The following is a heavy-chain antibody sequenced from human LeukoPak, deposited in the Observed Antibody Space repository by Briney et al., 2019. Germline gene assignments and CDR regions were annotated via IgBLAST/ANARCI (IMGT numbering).Heavy chain of an antibody. CDR3: ATLRIATRLNRVDY. CDR1: GGSLRGYY. V-gene: IGHV4-34*01. J-gene: IGHJ4*02. Sequence: SETLSLTCAVYGGSLRGYYWSWVRQPPGKGREWGGEIKNSGRTNKKPSLKRRVNISVETSKKQLSLKVKCVTAADTAVYYCATLRIATRLNRVDYWGQGTLVTVSS. CDR2: IKNSGRT. D-gene: IGHD6-13*01.